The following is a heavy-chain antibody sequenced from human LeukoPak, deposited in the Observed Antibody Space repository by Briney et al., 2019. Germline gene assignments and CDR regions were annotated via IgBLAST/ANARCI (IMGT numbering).Heavy chain of an antibody. CDR3: ARAQRAVAGLFDY. CDR2: IYYSGST. V-gene: IGHV4-59*01. CDR1: GGSISSYY. Sequence: PSETLSLTCTVSGGSISSYYWSWIRQPPGKGLEWIGYIYYSGSTNYNPSLKSRVTISVDTSKNQFSLKLSSVTAADTAAYYCARAQRAVAGLFDYWGQGTLVTVSS. J-gene: IGHJ4*02. D-gene: IGHD6-19*01.